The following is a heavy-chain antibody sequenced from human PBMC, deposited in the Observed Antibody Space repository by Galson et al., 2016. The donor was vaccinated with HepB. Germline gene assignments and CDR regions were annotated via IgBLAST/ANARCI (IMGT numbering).Heavy chain of an antibody. V-gene: IGHV3-30*18. J-gene: IGHJ3*01. D-gene: IGHD3-10*01. CDR2: ISYDGSNK. Sequence: SLRLSCAASGFTFSSYGMHWVRQAPGKGLEWVAVISYDGSNKYFADSEKGRFNISRDNSKNTLYLQMNSLRAEDTALYYCAKESPTMVRDFGAFDVWGLGTMVTVSS. CDR3: AKESPTMVRDFGAFDV. CDR1: GFTFSSYG.